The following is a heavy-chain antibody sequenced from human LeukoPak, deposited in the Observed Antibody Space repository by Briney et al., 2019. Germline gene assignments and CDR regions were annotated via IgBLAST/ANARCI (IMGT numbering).Heavy chain of an antibody. D-gene: IGHD1-7*01. J-gene: IGHJ4*02. CDR3: TRHDNWNYVEDY. V-gene: IGHV3-73*01. CDR1: GFTFSGSA. CDR2: IRSKANSYAT. Sequence: GGSLRLSCAASGFTFSGSAMHWVRQASGKGLEWVGRIRSKANSYATAYAASVKGRFTISRDDSKNTAYLQMNSLKTEDTAVYYRTRHDNWNYVEDYWGQGTLVTVPS.